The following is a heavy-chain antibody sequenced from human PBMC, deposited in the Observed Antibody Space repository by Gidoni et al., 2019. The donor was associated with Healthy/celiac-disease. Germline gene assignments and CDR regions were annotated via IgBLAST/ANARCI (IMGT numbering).Heavy chain of an antibody. CDR2: IYYSGST. D-gene: IGHD1-26*01. Sequence: QLQLQESGPGLVKPSETLSLTCTVSGGSISSSSYYWGWIRQPPGKGLEWIGSIYYSGSTYYNPSLKSRVTISVDTSKNQFSLKLSSVTAADTAVYYCARREGVVGAIYAEYFQHWGQGTLVTVSS. J-gene: IGHJ1*01. V-gene: IGHV4-39*01. CDR1: GGSISSSSYY. CDR3: ARREGVVGAIYAEYFQH.